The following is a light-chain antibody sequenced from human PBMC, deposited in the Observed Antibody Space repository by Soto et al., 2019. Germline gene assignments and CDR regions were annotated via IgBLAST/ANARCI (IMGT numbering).Light chain of an antibody. CDR2: DAS. Sequence: DSQMNPSPSSVSASVGDRVTITWRASQGINPLLAWYQQKPEKAPKLLIYDASILQTGVPSRFSGSGSGTDFPLTISIRQPEDFATYYCLQANTFPLTFGEGTKVVIK. V-gene: IGKV1-12*01. CDR1: QGINPL. J-gene: IGKJ1*01. CDR3: LQANTFPLT.